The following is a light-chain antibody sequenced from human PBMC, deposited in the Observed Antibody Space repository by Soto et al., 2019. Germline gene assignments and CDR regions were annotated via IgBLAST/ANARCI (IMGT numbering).Light chain of an antibody. J-gene: IGKJ1*01. CDR3: QQYGSSPWT. CDR2: GAS. V-gene: IGKV3-20*01. Sequence: EIVLTQSPGTLSLSPGERATLFCRASQSVSNSDLAWYQQTPGQAPRLLIYGASSRATGIPDRFSGSGSGTDFTLTINRLEPDDFAVYYCQQYGSSPWTFGQGTKVEIK. CDR1: QSVSNSD.